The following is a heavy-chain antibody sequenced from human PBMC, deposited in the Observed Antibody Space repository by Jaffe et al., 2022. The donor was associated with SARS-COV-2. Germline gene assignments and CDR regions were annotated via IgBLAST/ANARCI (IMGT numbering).Heavy chain of an antibody. CDR1: GGSISSYY. V-gene: IGHV4-59*01. D-gene: IGHD5-18*01. CDR3: ARESWDTAMDY. Sequence: QVQLQESGPGLVKPSETLSLTCTVSGGSISSYYWSWIRQPPGKGLEWIGYIYYSGSTNYNPSLKSRVTISVDTSKNQFSLKLSSVTAADTAVYYCARESWDTAMDYWGQGTLVTVSS. J-gene: IGHJ4*02. CDR2: IYYSGST.